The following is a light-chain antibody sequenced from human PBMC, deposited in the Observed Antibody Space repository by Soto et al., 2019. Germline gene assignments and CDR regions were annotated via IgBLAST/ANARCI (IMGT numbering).Light chain of an antibody. V-gene: IGLV2-14*01. CDR2: DVS. CDR1: SSDVGGYNY. CDR3: QSYDTSLRGFYV. J-gene: IGLJ1*01. Sequence: QSALTQPASVSGSPGQSITISCTGTSSDVGGYNYVSWYQQHPGKAPKLLIYDVSNRPSGVSNRFSGSKSGTSASLTISGLQAEDEADYYCQSYDTSLRGFYVFGTGTKVTVL.